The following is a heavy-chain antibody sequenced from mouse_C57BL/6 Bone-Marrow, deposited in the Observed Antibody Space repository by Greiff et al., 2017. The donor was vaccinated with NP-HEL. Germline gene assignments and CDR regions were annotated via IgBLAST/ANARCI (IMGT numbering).Heavy chain of an antibody. D-gene: IGHD1-1*01. CDR2: ISSGSSTI. J-gene: IGHJ4*01. CDR1: GFTFSDYG. V-gene: IGHV5-17*01. CDR3: ARDPTVEMDY. Sequence: EVHLVESGGGLVKPGGSLKLSCAASGFTFSDYGMHWVRQAPEKGLEWVAYISSGSSTIYYADTVKGRFTISRDNAKNTLFLQMTSLRSEDTAMYYCARDPTVEMDYWGQGTSVTVSS.